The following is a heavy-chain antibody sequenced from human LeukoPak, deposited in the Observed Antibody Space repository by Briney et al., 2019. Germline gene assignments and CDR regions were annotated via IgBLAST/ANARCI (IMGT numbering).Heavy chain of an antibody. J-gene: IGHJ4*02. CDR1: GGSISSYY. D-gene: IGHD3-10*01. Sequence: SETLSLTCTVSGGSISSYYWSWIRQPPGMGLKWIGYIYYSGSTNYNPSLKSRVTISVDTSKNQFSLKLSSVTAADTAVYYCARSFYYYGSGSYFDYWGQGTLVTVSS. CDR3: ARSFYYYGSGSYFDY. CDR2: IYYSGST. V-gene: IGHV4-59*08.